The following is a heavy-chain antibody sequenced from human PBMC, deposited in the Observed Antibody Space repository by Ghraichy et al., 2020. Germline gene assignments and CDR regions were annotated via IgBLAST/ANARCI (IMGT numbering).Heavy chain of an antibody. CDR1: GFTFSNAW. J-gene: IGHJ6*02. V-gene: IGHV3-15*01. Sequence: GESLNISCAASGFTFSNAWMSWVRQAPGKGLEWVGRIKSKTDGGTTDYAAPVKGRFTISRDDSKNTLYLQMNSLKTEDTAVYYCTTEGSITIFGVVRAYYYYGMDVWGQGTTVTVSS. CDR2: IKSKTDGGTT. D-gene: IGHD3-3*01. CDR3: TTEGSITIFGVVRAYYYYGMDV.